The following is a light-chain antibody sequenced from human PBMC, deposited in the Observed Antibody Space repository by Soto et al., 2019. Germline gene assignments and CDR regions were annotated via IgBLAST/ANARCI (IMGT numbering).Light chain of an antibody. J-gene: IGKJ5*01. CDR3: LQALQTPPT. Sequence: DIVMTQSPLSLPVTPGEPASISCRSSQSLLHRNGNIYINWYLQKPGQSPQLLIYFGSTRASGVPDRFSGSGSGTDFTLKISRVEAEDVGVYYCLQALQTPPTFGQGTRLEIK. V-gene: IGKV2-28*01. CDR1: QSLLHRNGNIY. CDR2: FGS.